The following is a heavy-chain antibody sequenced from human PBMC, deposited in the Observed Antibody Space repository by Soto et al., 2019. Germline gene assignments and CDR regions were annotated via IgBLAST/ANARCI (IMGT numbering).Heavy chain of an antibody. CDR1: GYSFTNYW. D-gene: IGHD6-6*01. Sequence: GASLKISCKGSGYSFTNYWIGWVRQMPGKGLEWMGILYPGDSDTKYSPSFQGQVTISADKSISTAYLQWSSLKASDTAMYYCARLVDFYYYMDVWGKGTTVTVSS. V-gene: IGHV5-51*01. CDR2: LYPGDSDT. J-gene: IGHJ6*03. CDR3: ARLVDFYYYMDV.